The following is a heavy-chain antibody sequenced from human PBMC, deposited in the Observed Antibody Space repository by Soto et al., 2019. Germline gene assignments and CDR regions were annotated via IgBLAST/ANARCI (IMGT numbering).Heavy chain of an antibody. CDR3: AKDLGSSSWYEGPYFDY. CDR2: ISGSGGST. D-gene: IGHD6-13*01. J-gene: IGHJ4*02. Sequence: GGSLRLSCAASGFTFSSYAMSWVRQAPGKGLEWVSAISGSGGSTYYAGSVKGRFTISRDNSKNTLYPQMNSLRAEDTAVYYCAKDLGSSSWYEGPYFDYWGQGTLVTVSS. V-gene: IGHV3-23*01. CDR1: GFTFSSYA.